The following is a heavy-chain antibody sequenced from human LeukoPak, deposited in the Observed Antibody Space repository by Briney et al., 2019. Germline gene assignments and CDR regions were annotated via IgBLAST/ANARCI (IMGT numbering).Heavy chain of an antibody. Sequence: PSEPLTLTCSVSGGSITSSNYYWGWIRQPPGKGLEWIGSFSYSGSTHYNPSLKSRITISVDTSNNQFSLKLTFVTAADTAVYFCAAGGGVAVSHIWGQGTLVTVSS. D-gene: IGHD3-16*01. J-gene: IGHJ4*02. CDR3: AAGGGVAVSHI. V-gene: IGHV4-39*01. CDR1: GGSITSSNYY. CDR2: FSYSGST.